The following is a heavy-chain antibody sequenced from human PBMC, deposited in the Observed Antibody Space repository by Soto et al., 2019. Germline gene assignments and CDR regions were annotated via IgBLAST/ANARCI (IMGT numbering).Heavy chain of an antibody. CDR2: IYYSGST. D-gene: IGHD4-17*01. Sequence: QVQLQESGPGLVKPSETLSLTCTVAGGSIRSYYWSWIRQPTGKGLEWIGYIYYSGSTNYNPSLTSRVTISVDTSKNQLSLKLSSVTAADTTVYYCARRYGPGFDYWGQGTRVTVSS. J-gene: IGHJ4*02. CDR1: GGSIRSYY. CDR3: ARRYGPGFDY. V-gene: IGHV4-59*08.